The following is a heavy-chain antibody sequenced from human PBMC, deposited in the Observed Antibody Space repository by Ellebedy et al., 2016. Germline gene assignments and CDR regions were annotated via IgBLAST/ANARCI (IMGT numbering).Heavy chain of an antibody. V-gene: IGHV1-18*04. CDR3: ARPIVGATGGGDYYYDGMDV. J-gene: IGHJ6*02. Sequence: ASVKVSCXASGYTFTNYGISWVRQAPGQGLEWMGWISGYTGNTNYAQKFQGRVTMTTDTSTSTAYMELRSLRSDDAAVYFCARPIVGATGGGDYYYDGMDVWGQGITVTVSS. D-gene: IGHD1-26*01. CDR2: ISGYTGNT. CDR1: GYTFTNYG.